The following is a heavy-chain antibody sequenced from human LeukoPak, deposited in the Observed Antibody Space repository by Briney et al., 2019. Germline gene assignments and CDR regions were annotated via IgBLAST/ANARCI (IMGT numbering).Heavy chain of an antibody. V-gene: IGHV3-30*18. CDR3: AKGVRGVIAYYLDY. J-gene: IGHJ4*02. D-gene: IGHD3-10*01. CDR2: ISSDGCDK. CDR1: GFSFSSYV. Sequence: GGSLRLSCAASGFSFSSYVMHWVRQAPGKGLEWVAVISSDGCDKYYADSGKGRFTISRDNSKNQLYLQMNSLRPEDTAVYYCAKGVRGVIAYYLDYWGQGTLVTVSS.